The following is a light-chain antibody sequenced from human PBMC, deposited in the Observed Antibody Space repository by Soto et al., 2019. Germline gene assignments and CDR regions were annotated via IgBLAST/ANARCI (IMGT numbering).Light chain of an antibody. CDR3: QQSYSTPPYT. CDR1: QSISSY. J-gene: IGKJ2*01. V-gene: IGKV1-39*01. CDR2: AAS. Sequence: DIQMTQSPSSLSASVGDRVTITCLASQSISSYLNWYQQKPGKAPKLLIYAASSLQSGVPSRFSGSGSGKDFNLTIRSLQPEDFAPYYCQQSYSTPPYTFGQGTKREIK.